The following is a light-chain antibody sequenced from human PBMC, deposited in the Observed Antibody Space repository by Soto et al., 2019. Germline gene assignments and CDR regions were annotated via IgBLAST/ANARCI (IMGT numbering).Light chain of an antibody. Sequence: EIVLTQSPGTLSLSPGESATLSCRASQSVSSSYLAWYQQKPGQAPRLLIYGASSRATGSPDRFSGSRSGTDFTLNIRRLEPEDFAVYYCQQYGSSPWTFGQGTKV. CDR2: GAS. J-gene: IGKJ1*01. CDR3: QQYGSSPWT. CDR1: QSVSSSY. V-gene: IGKV3-20*01.